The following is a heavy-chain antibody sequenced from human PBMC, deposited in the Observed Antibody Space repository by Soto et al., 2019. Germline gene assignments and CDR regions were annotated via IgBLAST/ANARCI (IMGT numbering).Heavy chain of an antibody. V-gene: IGHV2-5*01. CDR3: ARAYTYDFDD. CDR1: GFSFGVSGVG. CDR2: VFWNDDK. D-gene: IGHD2-21*01. Sequence: QITLKESGPTLVKPTQTLTLTCTFSGFSFGVSGVGVGWIRQPPGRALAWLGLVFWNDDKRYSPSLESRLTLTKDTSNNQVVLTVTNLDPGDTGTYYCARAYTYDFDDWGQGTLVTVSS. J-gene: IGHJ4*02.